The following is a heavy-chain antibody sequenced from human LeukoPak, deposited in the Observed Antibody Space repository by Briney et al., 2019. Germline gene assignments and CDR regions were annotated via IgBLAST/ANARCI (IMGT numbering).Heavy chain of an antibody. CDR2: MSPNSGNT. CDR1: GYTFTSYD. D-gene: IGHD2-15*01. J-gene: IGHJ3*02. CDR3: ARAGALYCSGGSCYEAFDI. V-gene: IGHV1-8*03. Sequence: ASVKVSCKASGYTFTSYDINWVRQATGQGLEWMGWMSPNSGNTGYAQKFQGRVTITRNTSISTAYMELSSLRSEDTAVYYCARAGALYCSGGSCYEAFDIWGQGTMVTVSS.